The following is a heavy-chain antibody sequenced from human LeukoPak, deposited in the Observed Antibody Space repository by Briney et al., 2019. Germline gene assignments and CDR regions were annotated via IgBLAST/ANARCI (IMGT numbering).Heavy chain of an antibody. CDR2: IKQDGSEK. Sequence: GGSLRLSCAASGFTFSSYWMSWVRQAPGKGLEWVANIKQDGSEKYYVDSVKGRFTISRDNSKNTLYLQMNSLRAEDTAVYYCAKDGSGSSEVDYYFDYWGQGTLVTVSS. J-gene: IGHJ4*02. CDR1: GFTFSSYW. V-gene: IGHV3-7*01. CDR3: AKDGSGSSEVDYYFDY. D-gene: IGHD1-26*01.